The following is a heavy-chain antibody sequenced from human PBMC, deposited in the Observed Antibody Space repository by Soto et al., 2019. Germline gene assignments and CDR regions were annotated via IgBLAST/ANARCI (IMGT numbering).Heavy chain of an antibody. J-gene: IGHJ5*02. D-gene: IGHD1-20*01. CDR1: SGSISSSNW. CDR2: IFHSGTI. V-gene: IGHV4-4*02. CDR3: ARDCDNSQFNWFDP. Sequence: SETLSLTCAVASGSISSSNWWSWVRQIPGKGLEWIGEIFHSGTINYNPSLKSRVTISVDKSKNQFSLKLSSVTAADTAVYFCARDCDNSQFNWFDPWGQGILVTVSS.